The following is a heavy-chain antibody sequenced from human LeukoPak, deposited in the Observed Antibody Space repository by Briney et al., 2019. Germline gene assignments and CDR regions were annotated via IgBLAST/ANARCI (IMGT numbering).Heavy chain of an antibody. Sequence: PGGSLRLSCAASGFTFSSYAMSWVRQAPGRGLEWVSGITGSGGSTYYADSVKGRSTISRDNSKSTLFLQMNSLRAEDTAIYYCAKKSVADVPPLHWGQGTLVTVSS. CDR3: AKKSVADVPPLH. J-gene: IGHJ4*02. D-gene: IGHD6-19*01. CDR1: GFTFSSYA. CDR2: ITGSGGST. V-gene: IGHV3-23*01.